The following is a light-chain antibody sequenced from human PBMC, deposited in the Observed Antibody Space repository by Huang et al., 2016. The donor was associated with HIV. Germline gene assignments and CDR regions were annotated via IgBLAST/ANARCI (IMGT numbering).Light chain of an antibody. CDR1: QSVSSY. CDR3: QQRSNLLT. CDR2: DAS. V-gene: IGKV3-11*01. J-gene: IGKJ4*01. Sequence: EIVLTQSPATLSSSPGERATLSCRASQSVSSYLAWYQQKPGPAPMLLIYDASNRATGIPARFSGSGSGTDFTLTISSLEPEDFAVYYCQQRSNLLTFGGGTKVEIK.